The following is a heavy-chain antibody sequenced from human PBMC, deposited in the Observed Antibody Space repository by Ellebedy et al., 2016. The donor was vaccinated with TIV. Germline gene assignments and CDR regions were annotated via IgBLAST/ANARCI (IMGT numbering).Heavy chain of an antibody. CDR1: GGSFSAYY. Sequence: MPSETLSLTCAVYGGSFSAYYWSWIRQPPGKGLEWIGEISHGGGTSYNPSLKSRVTVSVDTSKNQFSLKVTSLTAADTAVYYCARGYWTECTNAVCPSYFDYWGQGTLVTVSS. V-gene: IGHV4-34*01. D-gene: IGHD2-8*01. J-gene: IGHJ4*02. CDR2: ISHGGGT. CDR3: ARGYWTECTNAVCPSYFDY.